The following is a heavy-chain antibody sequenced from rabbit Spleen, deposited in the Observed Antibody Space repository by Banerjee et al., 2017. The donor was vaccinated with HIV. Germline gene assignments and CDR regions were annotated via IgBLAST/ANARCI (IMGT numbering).Heavy chain of an antibody. CDR2: IDTSSVNT. CDR3: ARGERFSVGYAGYGYHL. Sequence: QEQLEESGGGLVKPGGTLTLTCKASGIDFSSNYYMCWVRQAPGKGLELIACIDTSSVNTADATWAKGRFTISKTSSTTVTLQMTSLTAADTAMYFCARGERFSVGYAGYGYHLWGPGTLVTVS. D-gene: IGHD7-1*01. V-gene: IGHV1S45*01. CDR1: GIDFSSNYY. J-gene: IGHJ4*01.